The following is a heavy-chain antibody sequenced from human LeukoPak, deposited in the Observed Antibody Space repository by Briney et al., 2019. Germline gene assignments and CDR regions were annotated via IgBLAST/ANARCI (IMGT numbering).Heavy chain of an antibody. CDR3: ARGYCSGGSCYSYYYYNYMDV. V-gene: IGHV4-59*12. J-gene: IGHJ6*03. D-gene: IGHD2-15*01. CDR1: GGPISSYY. CDR2: IYYNGST. Sequence: SETLSLTCTVSGGPISSYYWSWIRQPPGKGLEWIGYIYYNGSTNYNPSLKSRVTISVDTSKNQFSLKLSSVTAADTAVYYCARGYCSGGSCYSYYYYNYMDVWGKGTTVTVSS.